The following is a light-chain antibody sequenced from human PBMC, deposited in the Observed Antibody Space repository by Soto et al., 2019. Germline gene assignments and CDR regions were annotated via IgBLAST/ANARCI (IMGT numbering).Light chain of an antibody. J-gene: IGKJ3*01. CDR2: KAS. Sequence: DIQMTQSPSTLSAFVGDRVTIACRASQNISSWLAWYQQKPGKDPKILIYKASTLESGDPARFSGSGSGTEFSLTISSLQPADFATYSCQQEHLHSTFGPGTKVDL. CDR3: QQEHLHST. CDR1: QNISSW. V-gene: IGKV1-5*03.